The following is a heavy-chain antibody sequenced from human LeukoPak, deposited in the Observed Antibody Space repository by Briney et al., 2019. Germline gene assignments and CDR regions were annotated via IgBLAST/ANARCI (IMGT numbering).Heavy chain of an antibody. CDR2: ISAYNGNT. D-gene: IGHD3-10*01. V-gene: IGHV1-18*01. CDR1: GYTFTSYG. CDR3: ARGQRIYGSGSPGWFDP. J-gene: IGHJ5*02. Sequence: ASVKVSCKASGYTFTSYGISWVRQAPGQGLEWMGWISAYNGNTNYAQKLQGRVTMTTDTSTSTAYMELRSLRSDDTAVYYCARGQRIYGSGSPGWFDPWGQGTLVTVSS.